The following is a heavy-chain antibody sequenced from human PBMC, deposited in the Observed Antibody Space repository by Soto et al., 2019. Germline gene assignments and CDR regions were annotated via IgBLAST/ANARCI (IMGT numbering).Heavy chain of an antibody. V-gene: IGHV3-48*01. CDR2: ISSSSSTI. CDR3: AGHPERMAQIGSFDP. CDR1: GFTFSSYS. Sequence: EVQLVESGGGLVQPGGSLRLSCAASGFTFSSYSMNWVRQAPGKGLEWVSYISSSSSTISYADSVKGRFTISRDNTTNALYMQMQSLRAEDPAVYYCAGHPERMAQIGSFDPWGKGALVTVAS. D-gene: IGHD1-26*01. J-gene: IGHJ5*02.